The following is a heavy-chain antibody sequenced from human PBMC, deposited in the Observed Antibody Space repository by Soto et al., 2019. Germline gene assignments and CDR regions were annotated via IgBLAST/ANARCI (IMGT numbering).Heavy chain of an antibody. CDR2: ISSSGSTI. CDR3: ARERRDSSGWYAGAFDI. J-gene: IGHJ3*02. D-gene: IGHD6-19*01. V-gene: IGHV3-48*03. Sequence: EVQLVESGGGLVQPGGSLRLSCAASGFTFSSYEMNWVRQAPGKGLEWVSYISSSGSTIYYADSVKGRFTISRDNAKNSLYLQMNSLRDEDTAVYYCARERRDSSGWYAGAFDIWGQGTMVTVSS. CDR1: GFTFSSYE.